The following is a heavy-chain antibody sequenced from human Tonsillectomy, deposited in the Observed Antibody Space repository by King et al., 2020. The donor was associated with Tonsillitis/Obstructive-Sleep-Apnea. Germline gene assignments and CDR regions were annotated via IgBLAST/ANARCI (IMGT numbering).Heavy chain of an antibody. J-gene: IGHJ4*02. Sequence: VQMVESGGGLVQPGGSLRLVCAASGFTFSRYRMHWVRQAPGKGLVWVSRMNSDGSSSRCADSVKGRFTISRDNAKNTLYLQMNSLRAEDTAIYYCARGQGGSYGYYFDYWGQGALVTVSS. CDR3: ARGQGGSYGYYFDY. CDR2: MNSDGSSS. D-gene: IGHD1-26*01. CDR1: GFTFSRYR. V-gene: IGHV3-74*01.